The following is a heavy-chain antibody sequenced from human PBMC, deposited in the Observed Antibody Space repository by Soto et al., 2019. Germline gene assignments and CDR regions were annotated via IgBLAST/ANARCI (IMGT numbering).Heavy chain of an antibody. CDR3: ARESGATTNYYYYGMDV. J-gene: IGHJ6*02. D-gene: IGHD5-12*01. V-gene: IGHV4-61*01. CDR2: IYYSGST. CDR1: GGSVSSGSYY. Sequence: SETLSLTCTVSGGSVSSGSYYWSWIRQPPGKGLEWIGYIYYSGSTNYNPSLKSRVTISVDTSKNQFSLKLSSVTAADTAVYYCARESGATTNYYYYGMDVWGQGTTVTVSS.